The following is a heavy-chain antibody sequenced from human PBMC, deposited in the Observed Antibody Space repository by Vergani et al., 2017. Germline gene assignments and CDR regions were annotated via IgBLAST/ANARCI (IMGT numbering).Heavy chain of an antibody. CDR1: GGSISSYY. CDR2: IYTSGST. J-gene: IGHJ6*03. V-gene: IGHV4-4*09. Sequence: QVQLQESGPGLVKPSETLSLTCTVSGGSISSYYWSWIRQPPGKGLEWIGYIYTSGSTNYNPSLKSRVTISVDTSKNQFSLKLSSVTAADTAVYYCARVKRYCSSTSCYGGYYYYYYYMDVWGKGTTVTVSS. D-gene: IGHD2-2*01. CDR3: ARVKRYCSSTSCYGGYYYYYYYMDV.